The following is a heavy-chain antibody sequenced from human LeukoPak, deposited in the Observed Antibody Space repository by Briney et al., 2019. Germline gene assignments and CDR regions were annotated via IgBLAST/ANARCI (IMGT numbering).Heavy chain of an antibody. CDR2: INPNSGGT. CDR3: ARDGVGYYDSSGYYYFQH. V-gene: IGHV1-2*02. CDR1: GYTFTGYY. Sequence: ASVKVSCKSSGYTFTGYYMHWVRQAPGQGLEWMGWINPNSGGTNYAQKFQGRVTMTRDTSISTAYMELSRLRSDDTAVYYCARDGVGYYDSSGYYYFQHWGQGTLVTVSS. J-gene: IGHJ1*01. D-gene: IGHD3-22*01.